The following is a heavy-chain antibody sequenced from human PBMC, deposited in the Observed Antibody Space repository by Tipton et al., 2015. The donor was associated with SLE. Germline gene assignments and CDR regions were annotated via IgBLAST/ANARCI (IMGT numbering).Heavy chain of an antibody. CDR1: GFTFSSFW. CDR3: ARPAGVSGGGWGGDFFDY. V-gene: IGHV3-7*01. D-gene: IGHD6-19*01. CDR2: IKKDGSEK. J-gene: IGHJ4*02. Sequence: SLRLSCAASGFTFSSFWMSWVRQAPGKGLEWVANIKKDGSEKYYVDSVKGRFTISRDNARKSVSLQMNSLTAEETAVYYCARPAGVSGGGWGGDFFDYWGQGTLVTVSS.